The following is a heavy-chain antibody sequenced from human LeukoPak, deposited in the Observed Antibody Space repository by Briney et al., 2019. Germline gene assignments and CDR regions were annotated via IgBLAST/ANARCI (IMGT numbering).Heavy chain of an antibody. Sequence: GGSLRLSCEASGFTFSSYAMAWVRQAPGKGLDWVSVIGASDADTYYSDSAKGRFTVSRDNSKDTLFLHMSSLRAEDTAVYFCATRPRDSSGYYLGAFDGWGQGTTVTVSS. J-gene: IGHJ3*01. CDR3: ATRPRDSSGYYLGAFDG. CDR1: GFTFSSYA. D-gene: IGHD3-22*01. CDR2: IGASDADT. V-gene: IGHV3-23*01.